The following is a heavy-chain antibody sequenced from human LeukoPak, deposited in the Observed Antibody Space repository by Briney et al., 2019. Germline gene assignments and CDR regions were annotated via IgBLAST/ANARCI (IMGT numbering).Heavy chain of an antibody. CDR2: IRSKAYGGTA. CDR1: GFTFSSYA. CDR3: TKSGTAIVGTTAAYYFDY. D-gene: IGHD1-26*01. V-gene: IGHV3-49*04. J-gene: IGHJ4*02. Sequence: GGSLRLSCAASGFTFSSYAMHWVRQAPGKGLEWVGFIRSKAYGGTAEYAASVKGRFTISRDDSKSIAYLQMNSLKTEDTAVYYCTKSGTAIVGTTAAYYFDYWGQGTLVTVSS.